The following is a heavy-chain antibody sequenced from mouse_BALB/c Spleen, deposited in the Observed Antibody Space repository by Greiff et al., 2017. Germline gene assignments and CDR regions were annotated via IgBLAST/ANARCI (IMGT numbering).Heavy chain of an antibody. CDR2: IDPENGNT. V-gene: IGHV14-1*02. Sequence: VQLKESGAELVRPGALVKLSCKASGFNIKDDYMHWVKQRPEQGLEWIGWIDPENGNTIYDPKFQGKASITADTSSNTAYLQLSSLTSEDTAVYYCASFFRYLDYWGQGTTLTVSS. CDR1: GFNIKDDY. CDR3: ASFFRYLDY. J-gene: IGHJ2*01.